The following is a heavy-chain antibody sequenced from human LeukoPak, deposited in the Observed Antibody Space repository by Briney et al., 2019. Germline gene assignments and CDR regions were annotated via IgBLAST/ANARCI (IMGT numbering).Heavy chain of an antibody. CDR1: EFTVGSNY. Sequence: GGSLRLSCVASEFTVGSNYMTWVRQAPGKGLEWVSILHTGGNTYNADSVKGRFTISRDDSKNTVYLQMNSLRAEDTAVYYCARVRITMLRGRNDFYYMDVWGKGTTVIVTS. V-gene: IGHV3-53*01. CDR3: ARVRITMLRGRNDFYYMDV. J-gene: IGHJ6*03. D-gene: IGHD3-10*01. CDR2: LHTGGNT.